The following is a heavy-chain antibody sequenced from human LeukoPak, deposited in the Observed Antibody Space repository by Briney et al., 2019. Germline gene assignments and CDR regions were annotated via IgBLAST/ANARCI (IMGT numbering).Heavy chain of an antibody. V-gene: IGHV1-69*13. J-gene: IGHJ4*02. Sequence: SVKVSCKASGYTFTGYYMHWVRQAPGQGLEWMGGIIPIFGTANYAQKFQGRVTITADESTSTAYMELSSLRSEDTAVYYCARASPQGSYFDYWGQGTLVTVSS. CDR3: ARASPQGSYFDY. CDR2: IIPIFGTA. D-gene: IGHD3-10*01. CDR1: GYTFTGYY.